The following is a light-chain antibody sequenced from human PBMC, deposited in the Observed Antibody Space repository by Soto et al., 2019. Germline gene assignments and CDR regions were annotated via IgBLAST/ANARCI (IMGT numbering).Light chain of an antibody. J-gene: IGKJ4*01. CDR1: QSVSTR. Sequence: DIQMTQSPSSLSASVGDRVTIICRASQSVSTRLAWYQQKPGKAPKLLINTASTLQSGVSSRFSGSGSGTEFTLTISSLQSEDFAVYYCQHYNNWPLTFGGGTKVDIK. CDR2: TAS. V-gene: IGKV1-5*02. CDR3: QHYNNWPLT.